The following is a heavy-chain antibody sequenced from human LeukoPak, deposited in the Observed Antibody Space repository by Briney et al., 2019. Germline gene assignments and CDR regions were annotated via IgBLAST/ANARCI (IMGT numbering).Heavy chain of an antibody. V-gene: IGHV1-2*06. Sequence: ASVKVSCKASGYTFTDYYMHWVRQAPGQGPEWMARINPNSGGTNYAQKFQGRVTMTRDTSISTAYMELSRLRSDDTAVYYCARDGEVVVPAAALDYYYYMDVWGKGTTVTVSS. CDR2: INPNSGGT. J-gene: IGHJ6*03. CDR3: ARDGEVVVPAAALDYYYYMDV. CDR1: GYTFTDYY. D-gene: IGHD2-2*01.